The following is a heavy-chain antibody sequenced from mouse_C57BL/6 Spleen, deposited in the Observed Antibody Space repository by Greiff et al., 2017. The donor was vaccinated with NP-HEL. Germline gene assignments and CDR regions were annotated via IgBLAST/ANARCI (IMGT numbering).Heavy chain of an antibody. D-gene: IGHD2-4*01. CDR2: INPNNGGT. CDR1: GYTFTDYY. V-gene: IGHV1-26*01. J-gene: IGHJ1*03. CDR3: ARIYYDYDDWYFDV. Sequence: EVKLQQSGPELVKPGASVKISCKASGYTFTDYYMNWVKQSHGKSLEWIGDINPNNGGTSYNQKFKGKATLTVDKSSSTAYMELRSLTSEDSAVYYCARIYYDYDDWYFDVWGTGTTVTVSS.